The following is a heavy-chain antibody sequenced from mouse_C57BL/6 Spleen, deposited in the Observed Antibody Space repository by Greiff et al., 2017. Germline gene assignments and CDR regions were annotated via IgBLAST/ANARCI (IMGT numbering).Heavy chain of an antibody. Sequence: VQVVESGPGLVAPPQSLSITCTVSGFSLTSYGVHWVRQPPGKGLEWLVVIWSDGSTTYNSALKSRLSISKDNSKSQVFLKMNSLQIDDTSMYYCARGNDYDYYAMDYWGQGTSVTGAS. J-gene: IGHJ4*01. CDR3: ARGNDYDYYAMDY. V-gene: IGHV2-6*03. CDR2: IWSDGST. D-gene: IGHD2-4*01. CDR1: GFSLTSYG.